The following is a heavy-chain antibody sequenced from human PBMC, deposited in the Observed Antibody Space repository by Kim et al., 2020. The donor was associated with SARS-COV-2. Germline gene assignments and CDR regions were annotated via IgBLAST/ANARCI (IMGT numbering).Heavy chain of an antibody. Sequence: YPASRQGTATTSRDNSQNPLYLEMNSLRAEDTAVYYCATFGVMTVMGFDDWGQGTLVTVSS. CDR3: ATFGVMTVMGFDD. J-gene: IGHJ4*02. V-gene: IGHV3-30*07. D-gene: IGHD3-22*01.